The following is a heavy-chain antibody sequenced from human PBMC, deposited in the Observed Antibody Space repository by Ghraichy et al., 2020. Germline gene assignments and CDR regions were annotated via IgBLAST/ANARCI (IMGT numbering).Heavy chain of an antibody. Sequence: GGSLRLSCAASGFTFSSYWMHWVRQAPGKGLVWVSRINSDGSSTSYADSVKGRFTISRDNAKNTLYLQMNSLRAEDTAVYYCARAGFSPYYYMDVWGKGTTVTVSS. J-gene: IGHJ6*03. CDR2: INSDGSST. CDR3: ARAGFSPYYYMDV. CDR1: GFTFSSYW. D-gene: IGHD3-10*01. V-gene: IGHV3-74*01.